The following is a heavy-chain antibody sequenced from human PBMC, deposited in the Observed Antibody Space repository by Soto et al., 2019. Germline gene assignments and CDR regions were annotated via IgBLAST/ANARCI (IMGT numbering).Heavy chain of an antibody. CDR1: GGTFRNYP. CDR3: ARVLEFRDGYISHFDY. Sequence: QVQLVQSGAEVKKPGSSVKVSCKASGGTFRNYPFSWVRQAPGQGLEWMGGIIPVVGIPNYAQKFQGRVTSSADESTSTVYMELSSLRSEDTAVYYCARVLEFRDGYISHFDYWGQGTLVTVSS. V-gene: IGHV1-69*01. CDR2: IIPVVGIP. J-gene: IGHJ4*02. D-gene: IGHD5-12*01.